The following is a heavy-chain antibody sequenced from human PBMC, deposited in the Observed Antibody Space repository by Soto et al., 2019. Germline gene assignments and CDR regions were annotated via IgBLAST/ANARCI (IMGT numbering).Heavy chain of an antibody. CDR2: INTDGAIT. CDR1: GFTFSTYW. Sequence: EVQLVESGGDLVQPGGSLRLSCAASGFTFSTYWMHWFRQAPGKGLVWVSRINTDGAITSHADSVKGRFTISRDNAKNTLYLHMSSLSAEDTAVNYCARGGLEPVDFWGQGTLVTVSS. CDR3: ARGGLEPVDF. V-gene: IGHV3-74*01. D-gene: IGHD3-3*01. J-gene: IGHJ4*02.